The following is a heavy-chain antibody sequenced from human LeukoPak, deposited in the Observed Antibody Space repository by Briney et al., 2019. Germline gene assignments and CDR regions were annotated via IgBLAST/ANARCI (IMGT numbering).Heavy chain of an antibody. CDR2: INWNGGST. CDR3: ARDFLAAATYYFDY. CDR1: GFTFDDYG. D-gene: IGHD6-13*01. Sequence: GGSLRLSCAASGFTFDDYGMSWVRQAPGKGLEWVSGINWNGGSTGYADSVKGRFTISRDNAKNSLYLQMNSLRAEDTALYYCARDFLAAATYYFDYWGQGTLVTVSS. V-gene: IGHV3-20*04. J-gene: IGHJ4*02.